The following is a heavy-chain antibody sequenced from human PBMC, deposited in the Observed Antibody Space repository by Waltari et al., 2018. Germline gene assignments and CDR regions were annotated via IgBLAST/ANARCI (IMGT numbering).Heavy chain of an antibody. V-gene: IGHV4-39*01. Sequence: QLQLQESGPRLVRPSETLSLICRVSGVPITSTRNYWAWIRQSPGQGLEWIGTVSYSGTTYISPSLKSRVSVSRDTSKNQVSLILGSVTAADMAVYYCATYIGASVGTAAFDVWGQGTMVTVSS. D-gene: IGHD5-12*01. CDR2: VSYSGTT. CDR1: GVPITSTRNY. CDR3: ATYIGASVGTAAFDV. J-gene: IGHJ3*01.